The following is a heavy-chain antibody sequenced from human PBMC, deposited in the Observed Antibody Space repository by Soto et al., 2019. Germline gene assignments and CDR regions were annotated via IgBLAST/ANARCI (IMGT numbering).Heavy chain of an antibody. Sequence: GEFMRVPWRGAGYSIISYGSGWIRQMHRKGLEWMGIIYPGDSDTRYSPSFQGQVTISADKSISTAYLQWSSLKASDTAMYYCARCGGDCSQLGAFDIWGQGTMVTGSS. CDR2: IYPGDSDT. CDR3: ARCGGDCSQLGAFDI. J-gene: IGHJ3*02. D-gene: IGHD2-21*02. CDR1: GYSIISYG. V-gene: IGHV5-51*01.